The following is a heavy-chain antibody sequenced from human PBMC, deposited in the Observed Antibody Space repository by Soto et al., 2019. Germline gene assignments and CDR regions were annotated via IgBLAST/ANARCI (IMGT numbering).Heavy chain of an antibody. J-gene: IGHJ6*02. CDR3: AKDPVYCSSTSCYLYYYYGMDV. CDR2: ISYDGSNK. Sequence: QVQLVESGGGVVQPGRSLRLSCAASGFTFSSYGMHWVRQAPGKGLEWVAVISYDGSNKYYADSVKGRFTISRDNSKNTLYLQMNSLRAEDTAVYYCAKDPVYCSSTSCYLYYYYGMDVWGQGTTVTVSS. CDR1: GFTFSSYG. D-gene: IGHD2-2*01. V-gene: IGHV3-30*18.